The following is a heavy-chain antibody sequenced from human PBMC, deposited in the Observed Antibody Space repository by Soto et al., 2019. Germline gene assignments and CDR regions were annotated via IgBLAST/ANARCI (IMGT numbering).Heavy chain of an antibody. CDR2: ISYDGSNQ. V-gene: IGHV3-30*18. Sequence: PGGSLRLSCAASGFTFNIYGMHWVRQAPDKWLEWVALISYDGSNQYYADSVKGRFTISRDNSKNTLFLQMNSLRADDTAVYYCAKDQASGQGSFDSWGQGXLVTVS. CDR1: GFTFNIYG. CDR3: AKDQASGQGSFDS. J-gene: IGHJ4*02.